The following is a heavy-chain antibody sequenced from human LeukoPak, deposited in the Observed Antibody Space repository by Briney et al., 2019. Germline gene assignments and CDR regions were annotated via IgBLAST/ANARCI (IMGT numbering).Heavy chain of an antibody. Sequence: GGSLRLSCVVSGLSVSSNYMSWVRQAPGKGLEWVSLIYSGDSTNYADSVKDRFAISRDNSKNTLYLQMDSLRAEDTAVYYCARVVWFGGGDNYFDPWGQGTLVTVSS. D-gene: IGHD3-10*01. CDR1: GLSVSSNY. CDR3: ARVVWFGGGDNYFDP. V-gene: IGHV3-66*01. CDR2: IYSGDST. J-gene: IGHJ5*02.